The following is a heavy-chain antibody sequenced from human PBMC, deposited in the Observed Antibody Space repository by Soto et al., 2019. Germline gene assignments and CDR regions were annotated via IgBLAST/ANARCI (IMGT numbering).Heavy chain of an antibody. CDR1: GGTFSGYY. V-gene: IGHV4-34*01. CDR3: ARVVVGWLVVRDAFDI. J-gene: IGHJ3*02. D-gene: IGHD6-19*01. Sequence: NPSASLSLTCAVKGGTFSGYYWSWIRQPPGKGLEWIGEINHSGSTNYNPSLKSRVTISVDTSKNQFSLKLSSVTAADTAVYYCARVVVGWLVVRDAFDIWSQGTMVTVSS. CDR2: INHSGST.